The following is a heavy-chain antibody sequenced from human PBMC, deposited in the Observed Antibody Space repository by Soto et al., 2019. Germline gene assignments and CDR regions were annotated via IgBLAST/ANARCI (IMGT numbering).Heavy chain of an antibody. CDR3: AKDKWELSYYFDR. J-gene: IGHJ4*02. CDR1: GFTFDDYA. Sequence: EVQLVESGGGLVQPGRSLRLSCAASGFTFDDYAMHWVRQAPGKGLEWVSIMSWNSGRIGYADSVKGRFTISRDNAKNSLYLQMNSLRAEDTALYYCAKDKWELSYYFDRWGQGTLVTVSS. D-gene: IGHD1-26*01. V-gene: IGHV3-9*01. CDR2: MSWNSGRI.